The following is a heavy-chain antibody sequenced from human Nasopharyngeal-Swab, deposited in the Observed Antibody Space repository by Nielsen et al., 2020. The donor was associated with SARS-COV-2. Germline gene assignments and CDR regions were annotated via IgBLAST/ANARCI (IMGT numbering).Heavy chain of an antibody. J-gene: IGHJ4*02. CDR3: ARDGAVAGTSYFDY. CDR1: GFTFSSYA. D-gene: IGHD6-19*01. CDR2: ISYDGSNK. V-gene: IGHV3-30-3*01. Sequence: GASLPISCAASGFTFSSYAMHWVRQAPGKGLEWVAVISYDGSNKYYADSVKGRFTISRDNSKNTLYLQMNSLRAEDTAVYYCARDGAVAGTSYFDYWGQGTLVTVSS.